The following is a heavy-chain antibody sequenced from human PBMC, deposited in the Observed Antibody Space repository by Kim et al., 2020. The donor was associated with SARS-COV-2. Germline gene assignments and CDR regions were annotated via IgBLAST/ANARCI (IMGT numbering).Heavy chain of an antibody. CDR1: GYTFTSYD. D-gene: IGHD2-21*01. CDR2: MNPNSGNT. V-gene: IGHV1-8*01. Sequence: ASVKVSCKASGYTFTSYDINWVRQATGQGLEWMGWMNPNSGNTGYAQKFQGRVTMTRNTSISTAYMELSSLRSEDTAVYYCARKSQSRIVVGDWFDPWGQGTLVTVSS. J-gene: IGHJ5*02. CDR3: ARKSQSRIVVGDWFDP.